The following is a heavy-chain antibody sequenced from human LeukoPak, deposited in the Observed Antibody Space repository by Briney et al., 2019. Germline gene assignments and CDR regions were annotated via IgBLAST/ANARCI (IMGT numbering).Heavy chain of an antibody. D-gene: IGHD3-9*01. CDR3: ATTHLRYNDWVVIDY. CDR2: IYYSGST. J-gene: IGHJ4*02. Sequence: SETLSLTCTVSGGFISSSSYYWGWIRQPPGKGLEWIGSIYYSGSTYYNPSLKSRVSISVDTSKNQFSLKLSSVTAADTALYYCATTHLRYNDWVVIDYWGQGTLVTVSS. CDR1: GGFISSSSYY. V-gene: IGHV4-39*07.